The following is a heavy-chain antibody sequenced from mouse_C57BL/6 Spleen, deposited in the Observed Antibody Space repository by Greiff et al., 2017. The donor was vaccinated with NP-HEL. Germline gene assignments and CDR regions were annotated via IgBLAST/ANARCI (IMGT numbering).Heavy chain of an antibody. J-gene: IGHJ2*01. CDR2: ISSGSSTI. V-gene: IGHV5-17*01. CDR3: AMTGILWYLDFDY. D-gene: IGHD2-1*01. CDR1: GFTFSDYG. Sequence: EVQLVESGGGLVKPGGSLKLSCAASGFTFSDYGMHWVRQAPETGLEWVAYISSGSSTIYYADTVKGRFTISRDDAKNTMFLKMTSLRSEDTAMFYCAMTGILWYLDFDYWGQGTTLTVSS.